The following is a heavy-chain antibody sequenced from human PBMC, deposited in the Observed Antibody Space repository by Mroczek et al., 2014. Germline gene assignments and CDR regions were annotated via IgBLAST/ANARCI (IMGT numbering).Heavy chain of an antibody. V-gene: IGHV1-69*12. D-gene: IGHD3-10*01. CDR1: GGTFSSYA. J-gene: IGHJ3*02. Sequence: QVQLVQSGAEVKKPGSSVKVSCKASGGTFSSYAISWVRQAPGQGLEWMGGIIPIFGTANYAQKFQGRVTITADESTSTAYMELSSLRSEDTAVYYCARDLGQRGTTVRGRVSFDIVGPRDKWSPSL. CDR2: IIPIFGTA. CDR3: ARDLGQRGTTVRGRVSFDI.